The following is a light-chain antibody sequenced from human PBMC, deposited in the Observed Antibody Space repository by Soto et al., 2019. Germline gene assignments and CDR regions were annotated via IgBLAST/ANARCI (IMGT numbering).Light chain of an antibody. Sequence: IVLAQSHAVLALSRGGRSTRSCRASQSVSSSYLAWYQHKPGQAPRLLIHGASSRVTGIPDRFSGSGSGTDFTLTITRLEPEDFAVYYCQQDQSPTFGGGTKVDIK. CDR3: QQDQSPT. CDR1: QSVSSSY. CDR2: GAS. V-gene: IGKV3-20*01. J-gene: IGKJ4*01.